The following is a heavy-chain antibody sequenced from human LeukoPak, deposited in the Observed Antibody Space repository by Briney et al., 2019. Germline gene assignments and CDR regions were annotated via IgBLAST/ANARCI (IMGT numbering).Heavy chain of an antibody. D-gene: IGHD3-16*02. CDR1: GDSISSYY. CDR2: IYYSGST. CDR3: ARLVYDYVWGSYPYYYYYMDV. V-gene: IGHV4-59*01. Sequence: SETLSLTCTVSGDSISSYYWSWIRQPPGKGLEWIGYIYYSGSTNYNPSLKSRVTISVDTSKNQFSLKLSSVTAADTAVYYCARLVYDYVWGSYPYYYYYMDVWGKGTTVTVSS. J-gene: IGHJ6*03.